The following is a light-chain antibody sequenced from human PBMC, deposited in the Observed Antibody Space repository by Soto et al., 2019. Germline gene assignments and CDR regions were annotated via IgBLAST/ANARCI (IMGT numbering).Light chain of an antibody. J-gene: IGKJ2*01. Sequence: DIQMTQSPSSLSASVGDRVTITCRASQRITTYLNWYQQKPGKAPKFLIYAASNLQSGVPSRFSGSGSGTDFTLTIISLQPEDFTTYYCQQSYSTPYTFGQGTELEIK. CDR1: QRITTY. V-gene: IGKV1-39*01. CDR3: QQSYSTPYT. CDR2: AAS.